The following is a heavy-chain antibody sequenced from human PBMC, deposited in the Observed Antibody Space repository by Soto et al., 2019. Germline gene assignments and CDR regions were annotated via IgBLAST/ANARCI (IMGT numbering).Heavy chain of an antibody. CDR1: GFTFSSYG. CDR2: IKEDGSEI. V-gene: IGHV3-7*01. J-gene: IGHJ4*02. D-gene: IGHD3-16*01. CDR3: ARDIGFDYVN. Sequence: GSLRLSCAASGFTFSSYGMHWVRQAPGKGLEWVASIKEDGSEIYYLHSVRGRFSISRDSAGNALHLTMNYLSAEDTGVYFCARDIGFDYVNWGQGTLVTVSS.